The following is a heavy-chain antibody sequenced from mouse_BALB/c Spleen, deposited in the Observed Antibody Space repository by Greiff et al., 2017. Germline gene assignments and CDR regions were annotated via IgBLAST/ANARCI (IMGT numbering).Heavy chain of an antibody. D-gene: IGHD1-3*01. CDR3: ARSGNSPYYYAMDY. CDR1: GYTFSSYW. Sequence: QVQLKESGAELMKPGASVKISCKATGYTFSSYWIEWVKQRPGHGLEWIGEILPGSGSTNYNEKFKGKATFTADTSSNTAYMQLSSLTSEDSAVYYCARSGNSPYYYAMDYWGQGTSVTVSS. V-gene: IGHV1-9*01. CDR2: ILPGSGST. J-gene: IGHJ4*01.